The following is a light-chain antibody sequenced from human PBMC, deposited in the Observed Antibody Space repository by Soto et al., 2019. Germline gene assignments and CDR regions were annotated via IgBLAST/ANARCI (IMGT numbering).Light chain of an antibody. CDR2: LGS. CDR3: MQALQAPRT. V-gene: IGKV2-28*01. CDR1: QSLLHSSGYNY. J-gene: IGKJ2*01. Sequence: DIVMTQSPLSLPVTPGEPASISCRSSQSLLHSSGYNYLDWYIQKPGQSPQLLISLGSDRASGVADRFSGSGSGTDFTLKISRVEGEDIGVYYCMQALQAPRTFGQGTKLEIK.